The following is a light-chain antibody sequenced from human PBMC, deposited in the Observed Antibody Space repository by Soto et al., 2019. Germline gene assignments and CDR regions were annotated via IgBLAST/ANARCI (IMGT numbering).Light chain of an antibody. CDR1: EDISTW. V-gene: IGKV1-12*01. Sequence: DIQMTQSPSSVSASVGDRVTITCRSSEDISTWLAWYQQKPGKAPKLLIYAASSLQSGVPSRFSGSGSGTDFTLTISSLQPEDFATYYCQHAGSFPLITFGPGTRLDIE. CDR3: QHAGSFPLIT. J-gene: IGKJ5*01. CDR2: AAS.